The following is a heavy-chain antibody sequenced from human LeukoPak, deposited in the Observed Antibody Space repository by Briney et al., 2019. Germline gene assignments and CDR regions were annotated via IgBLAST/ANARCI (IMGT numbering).Heavy chain of an antibody. Sequence: PSETLSLTCSVSGGSISSSSYYWGWIRQPPGKGLEWIGIIYYSGSTYYNPSLKSRLTISLDTSRRQFSLRLSSVTAADTALYYCTRGSYDVLTGYSTLGEYWGQGTLVTVSS. V-gene: IGHV4-39*01. J-gene: IGHJ4*02. D-gene: IGHD3-9*01. CDR1: GGSISSSSYY. CDR2: IYYSGST. CDR3: TRGSYDVLTGYSTLGEY.